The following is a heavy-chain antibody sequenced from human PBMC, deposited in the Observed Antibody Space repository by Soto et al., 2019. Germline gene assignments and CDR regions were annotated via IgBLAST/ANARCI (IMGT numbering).Heavy chain of an antibody. CDR2: ISGGGGST. J-gene: IGHJ4*02. D-gene: IGHD4-17*01. V-gene: IGHV3-23*01. CDR3: AKERATTTGLDY. CDR1: GFTFSNYA. Sequence: GWSLRLSCAASGFTFSNYAMRWVRQAPGKGLEWVSAISGGGGSTYYADSAKGRFTVSRDNSKNTLYLQMNSLRAEDTAVYYCAKERATTTGLDYWGQGAMVTVSS.